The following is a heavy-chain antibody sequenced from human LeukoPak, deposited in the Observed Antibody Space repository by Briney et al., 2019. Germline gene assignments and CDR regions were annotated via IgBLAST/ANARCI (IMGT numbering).Heavy chain of an antibody. CDR1: GGSISSSSYY. D-gene: IGHD3-10*01. Sequence: NSSETLSLTCTVSGGSISSSSYYWGRIPQPQGKGLEWIGSIYYSGSTYYNPSLKSRVTISVDTSKNQFSLKLSSVTAADTAVYYCARQYPRFGEHVDYFDYWGQGTLVTVSS. V-gene: IGHV4-39*01. J-gene: IGHJ4*02. CDR3: ARQYPRFGEHVDYFDY. CDR2: IYYSGST.